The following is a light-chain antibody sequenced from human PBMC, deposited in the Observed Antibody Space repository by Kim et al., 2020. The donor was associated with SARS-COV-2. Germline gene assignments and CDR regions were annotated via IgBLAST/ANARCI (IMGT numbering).Light chain of an antibody. CDR2: LNSDGSY. CDR1: SGHSSYA. Sequence: QLVLTQSPSASASLGASVKLTCTLSSGHSSYAIAWHQQQPEKGPRYLMRLNSDGSYTKGDGIPDRFSGSSSGAERYLTISSPQSEDEADYYCQTWGTGIQVFGGGTQLTVL. J-gene: IGLJ3*02. CDR3: QTWGTGIQV. V-gene: IGLV4-69*01.